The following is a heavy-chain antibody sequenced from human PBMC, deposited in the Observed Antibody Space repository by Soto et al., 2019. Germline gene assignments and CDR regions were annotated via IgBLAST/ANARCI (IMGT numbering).Heavy chain of an antibody. J-gene: IGHJ4*02. V-gene: IGHV5-51*01. D-gene: IGHD5-18*01. CDR1: VYSFTSYW. Sequence: GESLKISCKGSVYSFTSYWIGWVRQMAGKGLEWRGIIYPGDSDTRYSPSFQGQVTISADKSISTAYLQWSSLKASDTAVYYCSRYTAMVPGPHFEYWGQGTLVTLSS. CDR2: IYPGDSDT. CDR3: SRYTAMVPGPHFEY.